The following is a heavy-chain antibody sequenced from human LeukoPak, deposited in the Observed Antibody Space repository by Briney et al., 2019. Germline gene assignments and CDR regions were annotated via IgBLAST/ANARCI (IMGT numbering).Heavy chain of an antibody. CDR3: ARGDPHADL. Sequence: PGGSQRLSCAASGFHHSPYEMNWVRQAPGKGLEWLADITISGHTKNYADSVKGRFTISRDNARTSRYLQMNSLRVEDTGVYYCARGDPHADLWGQGTLVTVSS. CDR1: GFHHSPYE. J-gene: IGHJ5*02. V-gene: IGHV3-48*03. CDR2: ITISGHTK.